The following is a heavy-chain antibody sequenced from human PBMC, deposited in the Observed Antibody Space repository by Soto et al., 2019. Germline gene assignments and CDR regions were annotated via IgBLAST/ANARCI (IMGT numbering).Heavy chain of an antibody. D-gene: IGHD1-26*01. CDR3: AKDAYRRGAFDI. CDR2: ISYDGSNK. J-gene: IGHJ3*02. CDR1: GFTFSSYG. Sequence: GGSLRLSCAASGFTFSSYGMHWVRQAPGKGLEWVAVISYDGSNKYYADSVKSRFTISRDNSKNTLYLQMNSLRAEDTAVYYCAKDAYRRGAFDIWGQGTMVTVSS. V-gene: IGHV3-30*18.